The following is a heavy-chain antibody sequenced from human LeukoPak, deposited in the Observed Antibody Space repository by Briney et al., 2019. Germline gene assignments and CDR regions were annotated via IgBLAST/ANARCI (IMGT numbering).Heavy chain of an antibody. Sequence: GGSLRLSCAVSGITLSNYGMSWDRQTPRKGLEWVAGISGSGGSTSYADSVKGRFTISRDNPKNTLYLEMNSLRAEDTAVYFCAKRGVVIRVILVGFHKEAYYFDSWGQGALVTVSS. J-gene: IGHJ4*02. D-gene: IGHD3-22*01. CDR2: ISGSGGST. CDR3: AKRGVVIRVILVGFHKEAYYFDS. CDR1: GITLSNYG. V-gene: IGHV3-23*01.